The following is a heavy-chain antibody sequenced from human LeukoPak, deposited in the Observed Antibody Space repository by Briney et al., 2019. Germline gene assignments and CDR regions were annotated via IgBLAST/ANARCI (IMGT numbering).Heavy chain of an antibody. J-gene: IGHJ4*02. Sequence: SETLSLTCTVSGGSISSSSYYWGWIRQPPGKGLEWIGSIYYSGSTYYNPSLKSRVTISVDTSKNQFSLKLSSVTAADTAVYYCARDRSLRTSRTPYFDYWGQGTLVTVSS. CDR2: IYYSGST. CDR3: ARDRSLRTSRTPYFDY. D-gene: IGHD5/OR15-5a*01. V-gene: IGHV4-39*07. CDR1: GGSISSSSYY.